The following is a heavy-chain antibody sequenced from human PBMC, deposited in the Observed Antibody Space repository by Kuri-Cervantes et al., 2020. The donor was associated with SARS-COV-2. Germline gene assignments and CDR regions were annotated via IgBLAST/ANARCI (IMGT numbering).Heavy chain of an antibody. D-gene: IGHD6-6*01. CDR1: GYSISSSYY. CDR2: IYTSGST. J-gene: IGHJ4*02. CDR3: ARVGIAARWYFDY. Sequence: SQTLSLTCAVSGYSISSSYYWSWIRQPAGKGLEWIGRIYTSGSTNYNPSLKSRVTISVDTSKNQFSLKLSSVAAADTAVYYCARVGIAARWYFDYWGQGTLVTVSS. V-gene: IGHV4-61*02.